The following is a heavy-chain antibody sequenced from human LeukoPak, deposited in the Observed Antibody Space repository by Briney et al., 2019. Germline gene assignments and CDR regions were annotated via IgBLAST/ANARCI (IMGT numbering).Heavy chain of an antibody. D-gene: IGHD5-18*01. CDR3: AKDYTTMGRGAGDC. CDR1: GFTFDDYA. CDR2: ISWNSGSI. V-gene: IGHV3-9*01. J-gene: IGHJ4*02. Sequence: GGSLRLSCAASGFTFDDYAMHWVRQAPGKGLEWVSGISWNSGSIGYADSVKGRFTISRDNAKNSLYLQMSSLRAEDTALYHCAKDYTTMGRGAGDCWGQGTLVTVSS.